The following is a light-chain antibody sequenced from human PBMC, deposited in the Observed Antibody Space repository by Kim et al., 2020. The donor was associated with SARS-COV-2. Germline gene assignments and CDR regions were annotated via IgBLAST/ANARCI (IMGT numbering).Light chain of an antibody. V-gene: IGLV2-14*01. J-gene: IGLJ3*02. CDR3: STYTTSETWV. CDR2: EVT. Sequence: GQSITISCSGNSSDIGAYNHVSWYQQPPGTVPKLMIYEVTNRPSGISNRFSGSKSGNTASLTISGLQAEDEGDYYCSTYTTSETWVFGGGTKVTVL. CDR1: SSDIGAYNH.